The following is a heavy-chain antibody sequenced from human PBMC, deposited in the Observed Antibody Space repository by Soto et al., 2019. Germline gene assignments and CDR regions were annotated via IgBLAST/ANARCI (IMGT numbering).Heavy chain of an antibody. J-gene: IGHJ6*02. CDR1: GFTFSSYW. CDR3: ARDLWLSYYYGMDV. Sequence: GGSLRLSCAISGFTFSSYWMSWVRQAPGKGLEWVANIKQDGSEKYYVDSVKGRFTISRDNAKNSLYLQMNSLRAEDTAVYYCARDLWLSYYYGMDVWGQGTTVTVSS. CDR2: IKQDGSEK. D-gene: IGHD5-18*01. V-gene: IGHV3-7*05.